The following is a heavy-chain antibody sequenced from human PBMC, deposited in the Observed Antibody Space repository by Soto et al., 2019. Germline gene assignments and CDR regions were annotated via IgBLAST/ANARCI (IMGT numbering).Heavy chain of an antibody. CDR1: GVSMRNYY. V-gene: IGHV4-59*01. Sequence: SETLSLTCTVSGVSMRNYYWNWIRQTPGKGPEWIGSISYSGRASYSPSLQSRVTISLDTSKIQFSLTLNSVTAADTAMYYCARSVWELHAFDIWGQGTMVTVSS. J-gene: IGHJ3*02. CDR3: ARSVWELHAFDI. CDR2: ISYSGRA. D-gene: IGHD1-26*01.